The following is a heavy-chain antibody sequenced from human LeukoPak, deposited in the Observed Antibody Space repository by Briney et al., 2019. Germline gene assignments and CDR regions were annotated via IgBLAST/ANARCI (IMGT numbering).Heavy chain of an antibody. CDR2: ISGGGSTI. Sequence: GGSLRLSCAASEFTFSDYYMSWIRQAPGKGLEWVSYISGGGSTISYADSVKGRFTISRDNSKNTLYLQMNSLRAEDTAVYYCAKALYPGIAVAGTFYESAFDYWGQGTLVTVSS. J-gene: IGHJ4*02. CDR3: AKALYPGIAVAGTFYESAFDY. CDR1: EFTFSDYY. D-gene: IGHD6-19*01. V-gene: IGHV3-11*01.